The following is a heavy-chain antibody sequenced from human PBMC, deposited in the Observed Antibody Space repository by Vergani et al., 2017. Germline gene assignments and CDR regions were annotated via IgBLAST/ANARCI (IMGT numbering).Heavy chain of an antibody. CDR2: INPSGGHT. V-gene: IGHV1-46*03. Sequence: QVQVVQSGAEVKKSGASVKVSCKTSGYTFSNYYMHWVRQAPGQGLEWMGIINPSGGHTNYAQKFKGRVTMTMDTSTGTVYMELSSLRSEDTAIYYCARGDYGILTGYRYWGQGTLVTVSA. CDR1: GYTFSNYY. J-gene: IGHJ4*03. CDR3: ARGDYGILTGYRY. D-gene: IGHD3-9*01.